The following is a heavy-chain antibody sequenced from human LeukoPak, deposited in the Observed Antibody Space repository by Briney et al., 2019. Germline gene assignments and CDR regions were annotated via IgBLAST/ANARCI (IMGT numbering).Heavy chain of an antibody. Sequence: SETLSLTCAVYGGSFSGYYWSWIRQPPGKGLEWIGEINHRGSTNYNPSLKSRVTISVDTSKNQFSLKLSSVTAADTAVYYCARGMLYYDYVWGSYRYPYYFDYWGQGTLVTVSS. CDR2: INHRGST. CDR3: ARGMLYYDYVWGSYRYPYYFDY. V-gene: IGHV4-34*01. J-gene: IGHJ4*02. CDR1: GGSFSGYY. D-gene: IGHD3-16*02.